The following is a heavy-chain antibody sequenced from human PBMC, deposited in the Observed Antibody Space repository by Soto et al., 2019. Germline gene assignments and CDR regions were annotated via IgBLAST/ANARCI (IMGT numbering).Heavy chain of an antibody. D-gene: IGHD3-3*01. CDR1: GYTFTGYY. CDR3: ARDRPYYDFWSGFGFGMDV. V-gene: IGHV1-2*04. Sequence: GASVKVSCKASGYTFTGYYMHWVRQAPGQGLEWMGWINPNSGGTNYAQKFQGWVTMTRDTSISTAYMELSRLRSDDTAVYYCARDRPYYDFWSGFGFGMDVWGQGTTVTVS. J-gene: IGHJ6*02. CDR2: INPNSGGT.